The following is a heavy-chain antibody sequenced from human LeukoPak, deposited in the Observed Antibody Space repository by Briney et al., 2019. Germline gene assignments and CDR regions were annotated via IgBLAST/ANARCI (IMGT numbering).Heavy chain of an antibody. CDR2: IIPIFGTA. CDR3: ARAAYSGSYGRNAFDI. Sequence: GASVKVSCKASGGTFSSYAISWVRQAPGQGLEWMGGIIPIFGTANYAQKFQGRVTITTDESTSTAYMELSSLRSEDTAVYYCARAAYSGSYGRNAFDIWGQGTMVTVSS. CDR1: GGTFSSYA. V-gene: IGHV1-69*05. J-gene: IGHJ3*02. D-gene: IGHD1-26*01.